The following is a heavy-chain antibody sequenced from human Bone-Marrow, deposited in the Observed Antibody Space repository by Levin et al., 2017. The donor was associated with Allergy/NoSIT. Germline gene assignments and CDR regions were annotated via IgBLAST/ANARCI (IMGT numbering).Heavy chain of an antibody. CDR3: AGCNGATPFDF. D-gene: IGHD2-15*01. J-gene: IGHJ4*02. CDR1: GGSLKTFY. V-gene: IGHV4-34*01. CDR2: IDHSGSP. Sequence: SETLSLTCAVYGGSLKTFYWSWIRQSPGKGLEWIGEIDHSGSPNYNPALMSRVTISGDTSKNQFSLKLTSATAADTAAYFCAGCNGATPFDFWGQGTLVTVSS.